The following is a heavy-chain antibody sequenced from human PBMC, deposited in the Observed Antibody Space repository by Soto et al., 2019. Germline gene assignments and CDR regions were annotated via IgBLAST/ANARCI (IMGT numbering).Heavy chain of an antibody. V-gene: IGHV4-30-2*01. J-gene: IGHJ4*02. CDR2: IYHSGST. CDR3: ARRMTTVTTLDY. Sequence: QLQLQESGSGLVKPSQTLSLTCAVSGGSISSGGYSWSWIRQPPGKGLEWIGYIYHSGSTYYNPSLKRRVPISVDRSKTQFSLKLDSVTAADTAVYYCARRMTTVTTLDYWGQGTLVTVSS. D-gene: IGHD4-17*01. CDR1: GGSISSGGYS.